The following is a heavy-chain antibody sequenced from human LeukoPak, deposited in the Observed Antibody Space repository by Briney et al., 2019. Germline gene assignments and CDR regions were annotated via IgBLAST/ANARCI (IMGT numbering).Heavy chain of an antibody. Sequence: GGSLRLSCAASRFTFSSYAMHWVRQAPGKGLEWVAVISYDGSNKYYADSVKGRFTISRDNSKNTLYLQMNSLRAEDTAVYYCAVGYCSGGSCYFVYWGQGTLVTVSS. CDR1: RFTFSSYA. J-gene: IGHJ4*02. D-gene: IGHD2-15*01. V-gene: IGHV3-30*04. CDR3: AVGYCSGGSCYFVY. CDR2: ISYDGSNK.